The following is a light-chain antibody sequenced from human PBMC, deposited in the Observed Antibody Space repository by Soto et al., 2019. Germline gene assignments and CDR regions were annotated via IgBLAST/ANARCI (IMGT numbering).Light chain of an antibody. Sequence: EIMMTQSPATLSVSPGERATLSCRASQSVSSNLAWYQQKPGQAPRLLIYGASTRATGIPARCSGSGSGTEFTLTISSLQSEDFAVYYCQQYNNWPPWTFGQGTKVDIK. V-gene: IGKV3-15*01. CDR1: QSVSSN. CDR2: GAS. J-gene: IGKJ1*01. CDR3: QQYNNWPPWT.